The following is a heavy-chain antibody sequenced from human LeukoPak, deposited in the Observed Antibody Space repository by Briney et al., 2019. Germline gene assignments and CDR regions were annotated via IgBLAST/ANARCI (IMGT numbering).Heavy chain of an antibody. Sequence: ASVKVSRKASGYTFTSYDINWVRQATGQGLEWMGWMNPNSGNTGYAQKFQGRVTMTRNTSISTAYMELSSLRSEDTAVYYCARAVVVVAATSDAFDIWGQGTMVTVSS. D-gene: IGHD2-15*01. V-gene: IGHV1-8*01. J-gene: IGHJ3*02. CDR2: MNPNSGNT. CDR1: GYTFTSYD. CDR3: ARAVVVVAATSDAFDI.